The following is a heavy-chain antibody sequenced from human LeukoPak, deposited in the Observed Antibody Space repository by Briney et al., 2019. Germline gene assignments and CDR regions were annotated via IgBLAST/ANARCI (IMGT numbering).Heavy chain of an antibody. Sequence: ASVKVSCKVSGYTFTDYYIHWVRQAPGQGLEWMGWVNPNSGGTNYAQRFQGRVTVTGDTSISTAYMELTRLTSDDTAVYYCVRAVVTDRFDYWGQGTLVTVSS. J-gene: IGHJ4*02. CDR1: GYTFTDYY. CDR2: VNPNSGGT. V-gene: IGHV1-2*02. D-gene: IGHD4-23*01. CDR3: VRAVVTDRFDY.